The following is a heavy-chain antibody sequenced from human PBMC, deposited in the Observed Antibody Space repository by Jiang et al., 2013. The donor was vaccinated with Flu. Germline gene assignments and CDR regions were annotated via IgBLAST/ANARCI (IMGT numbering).Heavy chain of an antibody. CDR2: INPSTGST. Sequence: PGASVKVSCKTSGYTFTSNYMHWVRQAPGQGLEWMGLINPSTGSTAYAQKFQGRVTLTRDTSTSTVYIELSSLRSEDTAVFYCARDLGRQRATFDSWGQGTLVTVSS. CDR3: ARDLGRQRATFDS. D-gene: IGHD1-1*01. V-gene: IGHV1-46*01. CDR1: GYTFTSNY. J-gene: IGHJ4*02.